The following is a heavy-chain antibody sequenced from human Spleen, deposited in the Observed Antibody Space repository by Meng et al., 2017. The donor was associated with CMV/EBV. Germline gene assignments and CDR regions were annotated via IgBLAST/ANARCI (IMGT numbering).Heavy chain of an antibody. J-gene: IGHJ1*01. CDR3: ARVRHCSSTSCYLLISTWLQH. CDR1: GYSFTDSY. D-gene: IGHD2-2*01. CDR2: INPKSGGT. Sequence: ASVKVSCKASGYSFTDSYMYWVRQAPGQGLEWMGWINPKSGGTNYAQKFQGRVTMTRDTSISTAYMELSRLRSDDTAVYYCARVRHCSSTSCYLLISTWLQHWGQGTLVTVSS. V-gene: IGHV1-2*02.